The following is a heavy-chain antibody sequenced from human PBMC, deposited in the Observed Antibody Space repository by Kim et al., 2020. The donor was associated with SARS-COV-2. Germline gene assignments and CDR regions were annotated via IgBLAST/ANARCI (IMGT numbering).Heavy chain of an antibody. Sequence: SETLSLTCTVSGGSISSSSYYWGWIRQPPGKGLEWIGSIYYSGSTYYNPSLKSRVTISVDTSKNQFSLKLSSVTAADTAVYYCAQVGAARPWTYYGMDVWGQGTTVTVSS. J-gene: IGHJ6*02. V-gene: IGHV4-39*01. CDR1: GGSISSSSYY. D-gene: IGHD6-6*01. CDR3: AQVGAARPWTYYGMDV. CDR2: IYYSGST.